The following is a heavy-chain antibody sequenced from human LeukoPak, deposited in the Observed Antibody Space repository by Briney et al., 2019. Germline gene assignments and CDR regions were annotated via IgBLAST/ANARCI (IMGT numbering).Heavy chain of an antibody. Sequence: SETLSLTCTVSGYSISSGYYWGWIRQSPGKGLEWIASMYHSGSTYYNPSLKSRVTISVDTSKNQFSLKVGSVTAADTAVYYCATQPSTRSGWYEGGLDYWGQGTLVTVSS. J-gene: IGHJ4*02. CDR2: MYHSGST. CDR1: GYSISSGYY. D-gene: IGHD6-19*01. V-gene: IGHV4-38-2*02. CDR3: ATQPSTRSGWYEGGLDY.